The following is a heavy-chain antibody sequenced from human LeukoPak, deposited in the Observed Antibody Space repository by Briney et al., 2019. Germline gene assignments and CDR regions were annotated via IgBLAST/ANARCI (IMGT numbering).Heavy chain of an antibody. CDR2: IYYSGST. CDR1: GGSISSSSYY. Sequence: SETLSLTCTVSGGSISSSSYYWGWIRQPPGKGLEWIVSIYYSGSTYYNPSLKSRVTISVDTSKNQFSLKLSSVTAADTAVYYCASRGHYYDSSGPGVGYWGQGTLVTVSS. D-gene: IGHD3-22*01. J-gene: IGHJ4*02. CDR3: ASRGHYYDSSGPGVGY. V-gene: IGHV4-39*01.